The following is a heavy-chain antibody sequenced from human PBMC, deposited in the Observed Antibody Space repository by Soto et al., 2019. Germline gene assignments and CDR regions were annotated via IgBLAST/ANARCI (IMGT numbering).Heavy chain of an antibody. J-gene: IGHJ4*02. CDR3: ARDTGYYDSSGYCFDY. D-gene: IGHD3-22*01. CDR1: GGTFSSYA. Sequence: QVQLVQSGAEVKKPGSSVKVSCKASGGTFSSYAIGWVRQAPGQGLEWMGGIIPIFGTANYAQKFQGRVTITADESTSTAYMELSSLRSEDTAVYYCARDTGYYDSSGYCFDYWGQGTLVTVSS. V-gene: IGHV1-69*12. CDR2: IIPIFGTA.